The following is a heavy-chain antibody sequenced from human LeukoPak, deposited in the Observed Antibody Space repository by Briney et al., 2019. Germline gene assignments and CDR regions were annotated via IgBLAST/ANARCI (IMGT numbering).Heavy chain of an antibody. D-gene: IGHD1-26*01. V-gene: IGHV3-23*01. J-gene: IGHJ4*02. CDR3: AKEGFGNYYSAYFDY. Sequence: GGSLRLSCAASGITFSSYAMSWVRQAPGKGLEWVSGISGSGRSTFYADSVKGRFTISRDNSKNTLYLQMNGLRAEDTAVYYCAKEGFGNYYSAYFDYWGQGTLVTVSS. CDR2: ISGSGRST. CDR1: GITFSSYA.